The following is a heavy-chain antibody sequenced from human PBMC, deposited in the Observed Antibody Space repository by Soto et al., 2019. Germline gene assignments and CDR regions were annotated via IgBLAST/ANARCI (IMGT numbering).Heavy chain of an antibody. V-gene: IGHV5-10-1*01. CDR2: IDPSDSQT. D-gene: IGHD2-8*02. J-gene: IGHJ6*01. Sequence: GESLKISCKGSGYSFAGYLIAWVRQKPGKGLEWMGRIDPSDSQTYYSPSFRGHVTISATKSITTVFLQWSSLRASDTAMYYCARQIYDLDTGPTLQYYFEAWGQGTTVTLST. CDR3: ARQIYDLDTGPTLQYYFEA. CDR1: GYSFAGYL.